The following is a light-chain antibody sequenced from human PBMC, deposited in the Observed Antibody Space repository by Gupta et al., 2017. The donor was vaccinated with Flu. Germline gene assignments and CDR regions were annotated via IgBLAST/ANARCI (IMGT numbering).Light chain of an antibody. CDR1: QLGNKY. CDR2: QDS. Sequence: SYELTQPPSVSVSPGQTASVTCSGDQLGNKYAFWYQQRPGQSPVLVISQDSKRPSGIPERFSGSNSGNTATLTISGTQAMDEADYYCQAWDSGTAVFGGGTKVTVL. V-gene: IGLV3-1*01. CDR3: QAWDSGTAV. J-gene: IGLJ3*02.